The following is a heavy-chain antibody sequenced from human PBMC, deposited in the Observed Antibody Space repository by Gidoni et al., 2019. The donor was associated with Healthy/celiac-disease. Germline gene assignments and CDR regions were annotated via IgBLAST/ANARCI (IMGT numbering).Heavy chain of an antibody. J-gene: IGHJ3*02. CDR2: IIPIFGTA. CDR1: VGPFSSSA. V-gene: IGHV1-69*12. CDR3: ARGTAVCNRGCNAFDI. Sequence: QVQLVQSGAEVKKPGSSVKVSCKASVGPFSSSAISWVRQAPGQGLEWMGGIIPIFGTANYAQKFQGRVTITADESTSTAYMELSSLRSEDTAVYYCARGTAVCNRGCNAFDIWGQGTMVTVSS. D-gene: IGHD2-8*01.